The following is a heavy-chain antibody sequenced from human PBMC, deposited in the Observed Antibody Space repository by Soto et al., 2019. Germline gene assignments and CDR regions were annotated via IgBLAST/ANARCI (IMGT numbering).Heavy chain of an antibody. J-gene: IGHJ4*02. CDR1: GFSLTTRPVG. CDR3: AHRRRSGGWNGGYFDY. CDR2: AYWDDDN. D-gene: IGHD2-15*01. Sequence: QITLKESGPTLVKPTQTLTLTCSLSGFSLTTRPVGVGWIRQSPGKALEWIAFAYWDDDNRYSPSLRSRLTVPNDTSNNQVVLTMTNMDPVDTATSYCAHRRRSGGWNGGYFDYWGQGTLVTVSS. V-gene: IGHV2-5*02.